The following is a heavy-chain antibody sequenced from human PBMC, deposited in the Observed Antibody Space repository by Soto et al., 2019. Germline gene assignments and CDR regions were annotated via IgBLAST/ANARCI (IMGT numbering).Heavy chain of an antibody. V-gene: IGHV1-18*04. CDR2: ISAYNGNT. D-gene: IGHD2-15*01. Sequence: ASVKVFCKASGYTFTSYGISWVRQAPGQGLEWMGWISAYNGNTNYAQKLQGRVTMTTDTSTSTAYMELSSLRSEDTAVYYCARDGGYFSGGSCYHYYYYGMDVWGQGTTVTVSS. J-gene: IGHJ6*02. CDR1: GYTFTSYG. CDR3: ARDGGYFSGGSCYHYYYYGMDV.